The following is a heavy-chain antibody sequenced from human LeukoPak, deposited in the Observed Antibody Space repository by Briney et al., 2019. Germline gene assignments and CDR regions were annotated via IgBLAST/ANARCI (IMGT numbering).Heavy chain of an antibody. J-gene: IGHJ6*03. D-gene: IGHD3-3*01. V-gene: IGHV1-18*01. CDR3: ARGGYDFWSGYYYYMDV. CDR1: GYTFTSYG. CDR2: ISAYNGNT. Sequence: ASVKVSCKASGYTFTSYGISWVRQAPGQGLEWMGWISAYNGNTNYAQKLQGRVTMTTDTSTSTAYMELSRLRSDDTAVYYCARGGYDFWSGYYYYMDVWGKGTTVTVSS.